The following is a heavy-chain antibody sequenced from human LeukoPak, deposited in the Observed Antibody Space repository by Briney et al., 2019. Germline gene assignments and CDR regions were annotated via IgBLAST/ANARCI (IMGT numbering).Heavy chain of an antibody. V-gene: IGHV4-34*01. CDR3: ATGYYCSSTSCLPKFDY. CDR2: INHSGST. Sequence: SETLSLTCAVYGGSFSGYYWSWIRQPPGKGLEWIGEINHSGSTNYNPSLKSRVTISVDTSKNQFSLKLSSVTAADTAVYYCATGYYCSSTSCLPKFDYWGQGTLVTVSS. D-gene: IGHD2-2*01. J-gene: IGHJ4*02. CDR1: GGSFSGYY.